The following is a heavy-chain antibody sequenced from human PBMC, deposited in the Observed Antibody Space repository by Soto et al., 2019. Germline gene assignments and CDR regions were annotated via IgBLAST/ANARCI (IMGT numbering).Heavy chain of an antibody. CDR2: ISYDGSNK. Sequence: QVQLVESGGGVVQPGRSLRLSCAASGFIFSSYAMHWVRQAPGKGLEWVAVISYDGSNKYYADSVKGRFTISRDNSKNTLYLQMNSLRAEDTAVYYCARDFKPGVVGATALIGYWGQGTLVTVSS. J-gene: IGHJ4*02. D-gene: IGHD1-26*01. V-gene: IGHV3-30-3*01. CDR1: GFIFSSYA. CDR3: ARDFKPGVVGATALIGY.